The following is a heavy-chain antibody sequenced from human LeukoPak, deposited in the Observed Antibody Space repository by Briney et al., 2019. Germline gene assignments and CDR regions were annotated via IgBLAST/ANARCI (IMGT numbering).Heavy chain of an antibody. J-gene: IGHJ3*01. CDR3: ARLSVIPPNDAFDL. V-gene: IGHV4-39*07. D-gene: IGHD2-2*01. Sequence: PSETLTLTCTVSGGSISSSSYYWGWIRQPPGKGLEWIGSIFYSGNTHYSPPLKSRVTISLDTSKTQFSLRLSSVTAADTAVYYCARLSVIPPNDAFDLWGQGTMVTVSS. CDR1: GGSISSSSYY. CDR2: IFYSGNT.